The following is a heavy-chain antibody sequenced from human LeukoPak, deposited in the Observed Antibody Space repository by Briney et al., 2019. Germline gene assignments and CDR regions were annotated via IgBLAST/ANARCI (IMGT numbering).Heavy chain of an antibody. CDR1: GFTFSSYS. Sequence: SGGSLRLSCAASGFTFSSYSMNWVRQAPGKGLEWVSSISSSSSYIYYADSVKGRFTISRDNAKNSLYLQMNSLRAEDTAVYYCARGIAVAGTGDYWGQGTLVTVSS. CDR3: ARGIAVAGTGDY. D-gene: IGHD6-19*01. V-gene: IGHV3-21*01. J-gene: IGHJ4*02. CDR2: ISSSSSYI.